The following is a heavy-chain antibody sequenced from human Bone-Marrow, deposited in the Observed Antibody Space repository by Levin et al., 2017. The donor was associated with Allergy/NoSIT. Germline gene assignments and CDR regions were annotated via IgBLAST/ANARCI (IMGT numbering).Heavy chain of an antibody. V-gene: IGHV3-33*01. CDR2: IWSDGSNQ. CDR3: ARDIRGGYGDYLDY. Sequence: GGSLRLSCAASAFTFSNYALHWVRQAPGKGLEWVSVIWSDGSNQYYADSVRGRFTISRDSSRDTLYLQMNSLRVEDTAVYYCARDIRGGYGDYLDYWGQGTLVTVSS. CDR1: AFTFSNYA. D-gene: IGHD3-16*01. J-gene: IGHJ4*02.